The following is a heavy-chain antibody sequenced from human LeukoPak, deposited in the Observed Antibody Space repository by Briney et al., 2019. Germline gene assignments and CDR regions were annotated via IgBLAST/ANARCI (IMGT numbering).Heavy chain of an antibody. CDR1: GDSINSYY. J-gene: IGHJ4*02. Sequence: SETLSLTCTVSGDSINSYYWSLIRQPPGKGLEWIGNIYYSGSTNYNPSLKSRVTISVDVSKNQFSLKLTSVNAADTAVYYCARVRGHIDYWGQGELVTVSS. CDR3: ARVRGHIDY. CDR2: IYYSGST. D-gene: IGHD3-3*01. V-gene: IGHV4-59*01.